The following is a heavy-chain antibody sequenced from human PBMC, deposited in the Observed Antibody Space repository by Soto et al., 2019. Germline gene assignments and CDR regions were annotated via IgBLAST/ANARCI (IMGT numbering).Heavy chain of an antibody. V-gene: IGHV4-30-2*01. CDR2: TYHSGNP. CDR3: ARRYGGALDY. Sequence: PSETLSLACDVSGYTISTGGYTWAWIRQPPGKALEWIGHTYHSGNPNYNPSLKSRVTISVDTSKNQFSLKLSSVTAADTAVYYCARRYGGALDYRAQGTLVPVSS. D-gene: IGHD4-17*01. J-gene: IGHJ4*02. CDR1: GYTISTGGYT.